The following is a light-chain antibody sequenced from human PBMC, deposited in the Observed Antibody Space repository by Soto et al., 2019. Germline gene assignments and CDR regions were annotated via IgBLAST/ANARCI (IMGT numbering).Light chain of an antibody. CDR3: QQYNDWPPWT. Sequence: ETVMTQSPATLSVSPGERATLSCRASQSVSNNLAWYQQKPGQAPRLLIYGASTRSTGIPARFSGSGSGTEFTLTISGLQSEDFAVYSCQQYNDWPPWTFGQGTKVEIK. CDR1: QSVSNN. CDR2: GAS. J-gene: IGKJ1*01. V-gene: IGKV3-15*01.